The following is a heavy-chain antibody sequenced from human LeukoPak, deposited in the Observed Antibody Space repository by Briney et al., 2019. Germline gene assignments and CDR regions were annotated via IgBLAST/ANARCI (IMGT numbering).Heavy chain of an antibody. CDR2: INGSGDKT. D-gene: IGHD1-14*01. V-gene: IGHV3-23*01. Sequence: GGSLRLSCAASGFTLSNYAMNWVRQAPGKGLEWVSSINGSGDKTYYADSVKGRFTISRDNSKNTLYLQMNSLRAEDTAVYYCAKPARTDYADYWGQGTLVTVS. CDR1: GFTLSNYA. J-gene: IGHJ4*02. CDR3: AKPARTDYADY.